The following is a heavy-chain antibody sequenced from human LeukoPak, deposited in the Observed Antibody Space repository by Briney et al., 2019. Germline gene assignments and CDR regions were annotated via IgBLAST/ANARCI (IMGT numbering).Heavy chain of an antibody. CDR3: ARDSSSSGFDP. J-gene: IGHJ5*02. Sequence: SETLSLTCAVYGGSFSGYYWSWIRQPPGKGLEWIGEINHSGSTNYNPSLKSRVTISVDTSKNQFSLKLSSVTAADTAVYYCARDSSSSGFDPWGQGTLVTVSS. D-gene: IGHD6-6*01. V-gene: IGHV4-34*01. CDR2: INHSGST. CDR1: GGSFSGYY.